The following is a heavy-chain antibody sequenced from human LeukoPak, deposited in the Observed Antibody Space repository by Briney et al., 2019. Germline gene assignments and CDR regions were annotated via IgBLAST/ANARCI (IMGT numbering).Heavy chain of an antibody. J-gene: IGHJ4*02. Sequence: KASQTLSLTCTVSGGSISSGSYYWSWIRQPAGKGLEWIGRIYTSGSTNYNPSLKSRVTISVDTSKNQFSLKLSSVTAADTAVYYCAREASSMVRGVENDYWGQGTLVTVSS. CDR1: GGSISSGSYY. D-gene: IGHD3-10*01. V-gene: IGHV4-61*02. CDR3: AREASSMVRGVENDY. CDR2: IYTSGST.